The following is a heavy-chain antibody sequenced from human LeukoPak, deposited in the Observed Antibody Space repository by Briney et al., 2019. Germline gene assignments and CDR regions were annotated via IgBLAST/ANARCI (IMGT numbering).Heavy chain of an antibody. Sequence: SETLSLSCSVSGASTTLYFCNWIRQRAGKGLEWIGRMSPSGITNFNPSLKSRVTMSVYTSKHQFSLNLTSVTAADTAVYFCARARREFYVDSSGLREYYYYMDVWGKGTTVIVSS. J-gene: IGHJ6*03. CDR1: GASTTLYF. CDR2: MSPSGIT. CDR3: ARARREFYVDSSGLREYYYYMDV. V-gene: IGHV4-4*07. D-gene: IGHD3-22*01.